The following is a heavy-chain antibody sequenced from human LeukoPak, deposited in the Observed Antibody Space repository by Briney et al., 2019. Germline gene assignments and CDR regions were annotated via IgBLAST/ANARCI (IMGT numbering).Heavy chain of an antibody. CDR3: ARDGGYYGDYPINWFDP. Sequence: PGRSLRLSCVASGFSFSRYAMHWVRQAPGKGLEWVAVIWYDGSNKYYADSVKGRFTISRDNSKNTLYLQMNSLRAEDTAVYYCARDGGYYGDYPINWFDPWGQGTLVTVSS. J-gene: IGHJ5*02. D-gene: IGHD4-17*01. V-gene: IGHV3-33*08. CDR1: GFSFSRYA. CDR2: IWYDGSNK.